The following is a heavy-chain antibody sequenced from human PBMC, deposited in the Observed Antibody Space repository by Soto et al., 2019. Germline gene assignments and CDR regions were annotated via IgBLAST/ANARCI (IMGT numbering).Heavy chain of an antibody. J-gene: IGHJ6*02. Sequence: QVQLVQSGAEVKKPGSSVKVSCKASGGTFSSYAISWVRQAPGQGLEWMGGIIPIFGTAHYAQKFQGRVTITADDATSTAYMELSSLRSEDTAVYYCARKRCSSTSCYYYYGMDVWGQGTTVTVSS. V-gene: IGHV1-69*01. CDR1: GGTFSSYA. CDR2: IIPIFGTA. D-gene: IGHD2-2*01. CDR3: ARKRCSSTSCYYYYGMDV.